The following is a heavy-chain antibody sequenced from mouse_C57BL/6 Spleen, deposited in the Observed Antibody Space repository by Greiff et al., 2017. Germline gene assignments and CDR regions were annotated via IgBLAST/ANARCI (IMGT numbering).Heavy chain of an antibody. Sequence: QVQLQQSGAELVRPGASVTLSCKASGYTFTDYEMHWVKQTPVHGLEWIGAIDPETGGTAYNQKFKGKAILTADKSSSTAYMELRSLTSEDSAVYSCSRWGRSSNDYFDYWGQGTPLTVSS. CDR1: GYTFTDYE. V-gene: IGHV1-15*01. J-gene: IGHJ2*01. D-gene: IGHD1-1*01. CDR2: IDPETGGT. CDR3: SRWGRSSNDYFDY.